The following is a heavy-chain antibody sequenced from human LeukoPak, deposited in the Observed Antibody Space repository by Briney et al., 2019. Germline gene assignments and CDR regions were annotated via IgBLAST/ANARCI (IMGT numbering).Heavy chain of an antibody. CDR2: IYYSGST. J-gene: IGHJ4*02. CDR3: ARNPPHGDPGGFDY. Sequence: KPSETLSLTCTVSGGSISSYYWSWIRQPPGKGLEWIGYIYYSGSTNYNPSLKSRVTISVDTSKNRFSLKLSSVTAADTAVYYCARNPPHGDPGGFDYWGQGTLVTVSS. D-gene: IGHD4-17*01. CDR1: GGSISSYY. V-gene: IGHV4-59*01.